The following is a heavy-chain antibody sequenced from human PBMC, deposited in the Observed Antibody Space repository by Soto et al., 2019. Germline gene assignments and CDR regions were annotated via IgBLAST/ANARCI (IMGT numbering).Heavy chain of an antibody. CDR3: ARLTTADTIDY. Sequence: SETLSLTCTVSGGSISNYYWRWIRQPPGKGLEWIGYIYYSGSTNYNPSLKSRVTISVDTSKNQFSLKLSSVTAADSAVYNCARLTTADTIDYWGQGTLVTVSS. D-gene: IGHD4-4*01. CDR2: IYYSGST. CDR1: GGSISNYY. J-gene: IGHJ4*02. V-gene: IGHV4-59*01.